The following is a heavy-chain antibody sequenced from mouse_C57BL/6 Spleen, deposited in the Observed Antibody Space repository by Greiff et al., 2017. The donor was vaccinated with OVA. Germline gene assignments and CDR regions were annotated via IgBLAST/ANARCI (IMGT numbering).Heavy chain of an antibody. CDR2: IWRGGST. Sequence: VQLQQSGPGLVQPSQSLSITCTVSGFSLTSYGVHWVRQSPGKGLEWLGVIWRGGSTDYNAAFMSRLSITKDNSKRQVFFKMNSLQADDTAIYYCAKNKGDSSGLYAMDYWGQGTSVTVSS. J-gene: IGHJ4*01. V-gene: IGHV2-5*01. CDR3: AKNKGDSSGLYAMDY. D-gene: IGHD3-2*02. CDR1: GFSLTSYG.